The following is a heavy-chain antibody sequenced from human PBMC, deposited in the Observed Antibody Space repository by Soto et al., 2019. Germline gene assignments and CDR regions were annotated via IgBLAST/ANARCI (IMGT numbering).Heavy chain of an antibody. CDR3: AKCSSTSCHWASDY. Sequence: PGGSLRLSCAASGFIFSSYAMNWVRQAPGKGLEWVVLISYDGNNKYYTDSVRGRFTISRDNSKSALYLQMNSLRPEDTAVYYCAKCSSTSCHWASDYWGQGALVTVSS. J-gene: IGHJ4*02. V-gene: IGHV3-30-3*01. D-gene: IGHD2-2*01. CDR1: GFIFSSYA. CDR2: ISYDGNNK.